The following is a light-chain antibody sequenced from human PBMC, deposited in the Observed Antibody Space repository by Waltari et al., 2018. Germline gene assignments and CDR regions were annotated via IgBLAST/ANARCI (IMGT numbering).Light chain of an antibody. CDR2: KAS. J-gene: IGKJ1*01. Sequence: DIQMTQSPSTLSASVGDRVTITCRASQSLSNWFAWYQQKPGKAPKVLIYKASTLESGVPSSFSGSGSGTEFTLTISSLQPDDFATYYCQQYRNLWTFGQGTKVEIK. CDR3: QQYRNLWT. CDR1: QSLSNW. V-gene: IGKV1-5*03.